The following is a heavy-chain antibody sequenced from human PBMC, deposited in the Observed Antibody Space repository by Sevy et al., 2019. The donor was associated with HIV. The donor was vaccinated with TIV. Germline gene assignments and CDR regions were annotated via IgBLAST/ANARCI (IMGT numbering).Heavy chain of an antibody. CDR3: ARDQSYYYDSSGYYHNWFDP. J-gene: IGHJ5*02. CDR1: GGSISSGGYY. CDR2: IYYSGST. V-gene: IGHV4-31*01. D-gene: IGHD3-22*01. Sequence: SETLSLTCTVSGGSISSGGYYWSWIRQHPGKGLEWIGYIYYSGSTYYNPSLKSQVTISVDTSKNQFSLKLSSVTAADTGVYYCARDQSYYYDSSGYYHNWFDPWGQGTLVTISS.